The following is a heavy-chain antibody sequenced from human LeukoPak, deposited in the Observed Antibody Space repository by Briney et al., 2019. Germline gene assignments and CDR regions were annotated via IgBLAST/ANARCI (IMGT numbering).Heavy chain of an antibody. D-gene: IGHD3-3*01. CDR2: IYYSGST. V-gene: IGHV4-39*01. J-gene: IGHJ6*03. CDR1: GGSISSSSYY. Sequence: PSETLSLTCTVSGGSISSSSYYWGWIRQPPGTGLEWIGSIYYSGSTYYNPSLKSRDTISVDTSKNQFSLKLSSVTAADTAVYYCARIFWSGYPLYYYYYMDVWGKGTTVTVSS. CDR3: ARIFWSGYPLYYYYYMDV.